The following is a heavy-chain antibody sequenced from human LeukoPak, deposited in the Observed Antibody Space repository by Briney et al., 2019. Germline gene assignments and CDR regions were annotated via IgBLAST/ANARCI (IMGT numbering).Heavy chain of an antibody. J-gene: IGHJ6*03. V-gene: IGHV4-4*07. CDR3: ARGLVVTAALGYYYYMDV. CDR1: GGSISSYY. CDR2: IYTSGST. D-gene: IGHD2-2*01. Sequence: PSETLSLTCTVSGGSISSYYWSWLRQPAGKGLEWIGRIYTSGSTNYNPSLKSRVTISVDKSKNQFSLKLSAVTAADTAVYYCARGLVVTAALGYYYYMDVWGKGTTVTVSS.